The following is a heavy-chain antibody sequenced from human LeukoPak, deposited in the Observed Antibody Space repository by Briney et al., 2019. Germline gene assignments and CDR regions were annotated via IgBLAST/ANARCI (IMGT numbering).Heavy chain of an antibody. Sequence: SETLSLTCTVSGGSISSYYWSWIRQPPGKGLEWIGYIHNSGNTNYNPSLKSRVTISIDTSKNQFSLKLTSVTAADTALYYCAGVNSGYDMGRVDYWGQGTLVTVSS. CDR3: AGVNSGYDMGRVDY. CDR2: IHNSGNT. J-gene: IGHJ4*02. CDR1: GGSISSYY. V-gene: IGHV4-59*01. D-gene: IGHD5-12*01.